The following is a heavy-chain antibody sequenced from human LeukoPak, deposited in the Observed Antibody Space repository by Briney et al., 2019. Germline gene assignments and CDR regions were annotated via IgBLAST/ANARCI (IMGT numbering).Heavy chain of an antibody. Sequence: PGGSLRLSCAASGFTFSSYSMNWVRQAPGKGLEWVSYIRSSSSTIYYADSVKGRFTISRDNAKNSLYLQMNSLRAEDTAVYYCARDKSYTIWGQGTMVTVSS. CDR3: ARDKSYTI. CDR1: GFTFSSYS. V-gene: IGHV3-48*01. D-gene: IGHD4-11*01. J-gene: IGHJ3*02. CDR2: IRSSSSTI.